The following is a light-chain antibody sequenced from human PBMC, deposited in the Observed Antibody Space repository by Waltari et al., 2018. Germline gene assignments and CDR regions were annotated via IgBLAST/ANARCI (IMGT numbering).Light chain of an antibody. CDR2: ATS. J-gene: IGKJ1*01. CDR3: QQSYSTPRT. CDR1: QSISSY. Sequence: DIQMTQSPSSLSASVGDRVTITCRASQSISSYLNWYQQKPGKAPNLSIYATSSLQSGVPSRFSGSGSGTDFSLTISSLQPEDFATYYCQQSYSTPRTFGQGTKVEIK. V-gene: IGKV1-39*01.